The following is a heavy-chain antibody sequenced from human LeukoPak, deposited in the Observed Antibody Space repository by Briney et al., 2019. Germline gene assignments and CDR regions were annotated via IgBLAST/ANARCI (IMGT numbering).Heavy chain of an antibody. CDR3: ARDLLGWSSPR. D-gene: IGHD3-3*01. Sequence: SETLSLTCTVSGGSLSSYYWSWIRQPPGKGLEWIGYIDYSGSTNYNPSLRGRVTISLDTSKNRFSLKLTSVTAADTAVYFCARDLLGWSSPRWGQGSMVTVSS. V-gene: IGHV4-59*12. CDR2: IDYSGST. CDR1: GGSLSSYY. J-gene: IGHJ3*01.